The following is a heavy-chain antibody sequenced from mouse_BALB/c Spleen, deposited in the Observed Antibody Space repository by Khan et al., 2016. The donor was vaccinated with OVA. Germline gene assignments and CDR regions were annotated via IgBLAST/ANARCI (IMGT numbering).Heavy chain of an antibody. CDR1: GFSLTSYG. V-gene: IGHV2-3*01. CDR3: AIIYYGFDWFAY. Sequence: QVQLKESGPGLVAPSQSLSITCTVSGFSLTSYGVSWVRQPPGKGLEWLGVIWGDGGTNYHSALISRLSISKDNSNSQVFLKLNILQTEDTATYYCAIIYYGFDWFAYWGQGTLVTVSA. CDR2: IWGDGGT. J-gene: IGHJ3*01. D-gene: IGHD2-2*01.